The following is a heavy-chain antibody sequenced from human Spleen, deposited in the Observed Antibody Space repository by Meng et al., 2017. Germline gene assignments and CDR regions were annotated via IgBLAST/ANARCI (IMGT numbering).Heavy chain of an antibody. CDR1: GGSISSSSYY. Sequence: SETLSLTCTVSGGSISSSSYYWGWIRQPPGKGLEWIGSIYYSGSTYYNPSLKSRVTISVDTSKNQFSLRLSSVTAADTAVYYCAKGYSTGYDGVGTFDYWGQGTLVTVSS. CDR3: AKGYSTGYDGVGTFDY. CDR2: IYYSGST. V-gene: IGHV4-39*07. J-gene: IGHJ4*02. D-gene: IGHD5-12*01.